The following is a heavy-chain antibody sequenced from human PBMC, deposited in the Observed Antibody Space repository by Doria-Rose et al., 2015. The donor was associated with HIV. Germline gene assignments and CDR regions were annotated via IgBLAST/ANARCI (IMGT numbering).Heavy chain of an antibody. J-gene: IGHJ6*03. CDR3: GIIFGETLMGG. D-gene: IGHD3-3*01. CDR2: IKHSGTT. Sequence: VQLQPCFAGLLKPSETLSLTCAVYGGSFSGYHWNWIRQSPGKGPEWIAEIKHSGTTKYNPSLKSRVTISVDTPQKQIPLKLGLGAGGDTGVFYCGIIFGETLMGGWGKGTKVTVSS. V-gene: IGHV4-34*06. CDR1: GGSFSGYH.